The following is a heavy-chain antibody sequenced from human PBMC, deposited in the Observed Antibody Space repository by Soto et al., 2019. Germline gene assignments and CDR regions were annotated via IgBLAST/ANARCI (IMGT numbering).Heavy chain of an antibody. D-gene: IGHD3-10*01. CDR2: INHSGTV. CDR3: ARAGAALVRGSIGGVDY. CDR1: GGAFNGYY. J-gene: IGHJ4*02. V-gene: IGHV4-34*01. Sequence: QVHLQQWGAGLLKPSETLSLTCAVNGGAFNGYYWTWIRQSPGKGLPWIGEINHSGTVDSTPSLTSRVTFSIDTSKKQFSLTLTSVTAADTGVYYCARAGAALVRGSIGGVDYWGQGTLVTVSA.